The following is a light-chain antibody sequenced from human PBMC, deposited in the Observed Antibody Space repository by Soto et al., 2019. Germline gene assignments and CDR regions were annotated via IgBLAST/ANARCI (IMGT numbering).Light chain of an antibody. CDR2: DAS. CDR3: QQRSNWLT. Sequence: EIVLTQSPATLSLSPGERATLSCRASQSVSSYLAWYQQEPGQAPRLLIYDASNRATGIPARFSGSWSGTDFTLTISSLEPGDFAVYYCQQRSNWLTFGGGTKVEIK. J-gene: IGKJ4*01. V-gene: IGKV3-11*01. CDR1: QSVSSY.